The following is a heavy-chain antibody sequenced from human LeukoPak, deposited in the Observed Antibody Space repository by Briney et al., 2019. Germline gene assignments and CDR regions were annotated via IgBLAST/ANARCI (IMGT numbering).Heavy chain of an antibody. V-gene: IGHV1-58*02. CDR1: GFTFTSSA. Sequence: TSVKVSCKASGFTFTSSAMQWVRQARGQRKEWIGWIVVGSGNTNYEQKFQERVTITRDMSTSTAYMELSSLRSEDTSVYYCAADRGVGELPRYWGQGTLVTVSS. CDR3: AADRGVGELPRY. CDR2: IVVGSGNT. D-gene: IGHD3-10*01. J-gene: IGHJ4*02.